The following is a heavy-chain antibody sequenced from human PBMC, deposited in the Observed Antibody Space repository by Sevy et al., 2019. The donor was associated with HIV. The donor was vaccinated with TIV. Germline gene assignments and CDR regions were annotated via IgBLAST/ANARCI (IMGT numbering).Heavy chain of an antibody. D-gene: IGHD2-15*01. CDR2: IIPLLGNA. J-gene: IGHJ6*02. V-gene: IGHV1-69*10. CDR1: GGTFSNSV. Sequence: ASVKVSCKASGGTFSNSVFSWVRQAPGQGLEWMGGIIPLLGNANDAQKFHGRVTITADESTSTAYMELSSLRSEDTAIYYCARDSANITVVVAPWGYYYGLDVWGQGTTVTVSS. CDR3: ARDSANITVVVAPWGYYYGLDV.